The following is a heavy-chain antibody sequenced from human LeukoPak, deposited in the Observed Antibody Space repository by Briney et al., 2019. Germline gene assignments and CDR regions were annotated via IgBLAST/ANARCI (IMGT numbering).Heavy chain of an antibody. CDR1: GGSISSGGYY. CDR3: ARASDGSGSYLNWYFDL. V-gene: IGHV4-31*03. CDR2: IFYTETT. D-gene: IGHD3-22*01. Sequence: SQTLSLTCSVSGGSISSGGYYWSCLRQHPGKGLEWIGYIFYTETTYYDPSLRSRLSISLETSKNQFSLKLSSVTAADTAVYFCARASDGSGSYLNWYFDLLGRGTLVTVSS. J-gene: IGHJ2*01.